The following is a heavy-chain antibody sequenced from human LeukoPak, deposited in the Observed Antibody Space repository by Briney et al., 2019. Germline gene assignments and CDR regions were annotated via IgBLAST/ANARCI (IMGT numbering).Heavy chain of an antibody. D-gene: IGHD3-10*01. CDR3: ANAKESMVRFFDD. CDR1: GGSISSSSHY. J-gene: IGHJ4*02. V-gene: IGHV4-39*07. Sequence: SETLSLTCSVSGGSISSSSHYWAWLRQSPGKGLEWIGSFYYDGNTYYSPSLKSRVTISVDTSKNQFSLKLNSVTAADTAMYYCANAKESMVRFFDDWGQGTLVTVSS. CDR2: FYYDGNT.